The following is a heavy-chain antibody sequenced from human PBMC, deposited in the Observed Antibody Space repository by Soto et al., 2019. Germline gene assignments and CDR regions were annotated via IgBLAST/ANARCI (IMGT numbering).Heavy chain of an antibody. CDR3: ARANYDILTGYFSYFDY. CDR2: IYYSGST. J-gene: IGHJ4*02. Sequence: QVELQESGPGLVKPSQNLSLTCTVSGGSISSGGYYWSWIGQHPGKGLEWIGYIYYSGSTYYNPSLKSRVTISGDASKSQCSLKVSSVSAAVTAVYYCARANYDILTGYFSYFDYWGQGALVTVSS. D-gene: IGHD3-9*01. CDR1: GGSISSGGYY. V-gene: IGHV4-31*03.